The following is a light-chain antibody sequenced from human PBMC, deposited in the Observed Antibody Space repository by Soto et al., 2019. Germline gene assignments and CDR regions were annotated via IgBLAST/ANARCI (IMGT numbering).Light chain of an antibody. J-gene: IGLJ2*01. CDR2: ENN. V-gene: IGLV6-57*04. Sequence: LTQTHSVSESPGKTLSISCTRSSGSIANNYVQWYQQRPGSAPTTVIYENNQRLSGVPDRFSGSTDGSSNSASLTISGLQTEDEAEYYCPSYDIDFVVFDGGTKVTVL. CDR3: PSYDIDFVV. CDR1: SGSIANNY.